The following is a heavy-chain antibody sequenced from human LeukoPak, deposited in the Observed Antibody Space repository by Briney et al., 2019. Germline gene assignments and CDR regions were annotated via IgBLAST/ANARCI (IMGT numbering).Heavy chain of an antibody. J-gene: IGHJ6*03. CDR2: ISGSGGST. D-gene: IGHD2-2*02. CDR3: AKSSDCSSTSCYRTYYYYYMDV. V-gene: IGHV3-23*01. Sequence: GGSLRLSCAASGFTFDDYAMHWVRQAPGKGLEWVSGISGSGGSTYYADSVEGRFTISRDNSKNTLYLQMNSLRAEDTAVYYCAKSSDCSSTSCYRTYYYYYMDVWGKGTTVTVSS. CDR1: GFTFDDYA.